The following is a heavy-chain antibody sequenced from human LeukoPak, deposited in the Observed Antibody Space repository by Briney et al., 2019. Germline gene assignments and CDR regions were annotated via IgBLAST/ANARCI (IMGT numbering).Heavy chain of an antibody. CDR3: AKELSGGWPFDY. J-gene: IGHJ4*02. CDR2: ISIYNGNP. CDR1: GYTFSKYD. D-gene: IGHD6-19*01. Sequence: ASVKVSCKASGYTFSKYDISWVRQAPGQGLEWMGWISIYNGNPNYAQKLQGRVTMTTDTSTNTHYMELRSLKSDDTAVYYCAKELSGGWPFDYWGQGTLVTVSS. V-gene: IGHV1-18*01.